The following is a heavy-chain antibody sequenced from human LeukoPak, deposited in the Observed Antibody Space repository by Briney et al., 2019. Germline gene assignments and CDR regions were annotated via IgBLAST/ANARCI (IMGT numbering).Heavy chain of an antibody. CDR3: AREGFGIRLRYFDWRGPLGY. D-gene: IGHD3-9*01. Sequence: PGGSLRLSCAASGFTFSSYSMNWVRQAPGKGLEWVSSISSSSSYIYYADSVKGRFTISRDNAKNSLYLQMNSLRAEDTAVYYCAREGFGIRLRYFDWRGPLGYWGQGTLVTVSS. CDR2: ISSSSSYI. J-gene: IGHJ4*02. V-gene: IGHV3-21*01. CDR1: GFTFSSYS.